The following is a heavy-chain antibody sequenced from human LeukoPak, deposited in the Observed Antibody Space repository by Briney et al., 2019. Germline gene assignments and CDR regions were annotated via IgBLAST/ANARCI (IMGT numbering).Heavy chain of an antibody. V-gene: IGHV3-66*01. D-gene: IGHD2-21*01. J-gene: IGHJ3*02. CDR1: GITVTSNH. CDR3: ARYSDAFDI. Sequence: PGGSLRLSCAASGITVTSNHMSWVRQAPGKELEWVSVIYSGGSTYYADSVKGRFTISRDISKNTLFLQMNRLRAEDTAVYYCARYSDAFDIWGQGTMVTVSS. CDR2: IYSGGST.